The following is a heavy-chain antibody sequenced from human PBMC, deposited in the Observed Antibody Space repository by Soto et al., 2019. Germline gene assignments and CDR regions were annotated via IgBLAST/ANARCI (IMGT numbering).Heavy chain of an antibody. Sequence: QVQLVESGGGVVQPGGSLRLSGQAPEFTLIGLAWHWVRQAQGKGRGWVAVIGNDGVNKYYVDSVRGRFTISRDASKNTLYLQMNSLRAEDTAVYYCARGREKWPQGYLDYWGQGTLVTVSS. CDR2: IGNDGVNK. CDR3: ARGREKWPQGYLDY. D-gene: IGHD5-12*01. CDR1: EFTLIGLA. J-gene: IGHJ4*02. V-gene: IGHV3-33*01.